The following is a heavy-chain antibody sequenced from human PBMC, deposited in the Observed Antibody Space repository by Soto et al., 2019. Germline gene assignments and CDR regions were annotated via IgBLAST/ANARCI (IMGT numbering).Heavy chain of an antibody. CDR3: ARVRDTTMDMNFDY. D-gene: IGHD5-18*01. CDR1: GFTFSSYA. J-gene: IGHJ4*02. V-gene: IGHV3-23*05. CDR2: FDNNDGRT. Sequence: GGSLRLSCAAFGFTFSSYAMNWVRQAPGKGLEWVSTFDNNDGRTYYTDSVKGRFTISRDNSKNTLFLQMNSLRPEDTAVYYCARVRDTTMDMNFDYWGQGTLVTVSS.